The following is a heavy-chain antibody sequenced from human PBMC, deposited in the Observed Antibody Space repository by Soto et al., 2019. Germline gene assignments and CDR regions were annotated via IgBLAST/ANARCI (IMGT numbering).Heavy chain of an antibody. J-gene: IGHJ4*02. D-gene: IGHD5-18*01. Sequence: QVQLVQSGAEVKKPGSSVKVSCKASGGTFSSYTISWVRQAPGQGLEWMGRIIPILGIANYAQKFQGRVTSTADNSTSTAYMELSSLRSEDTAVYYCARGARGYGYGPEDYWGQGTLVTVSS. CDR3: ARGARGYGYGPEDY. V-gene: IGHV1-69*02. CDR2: IIPILGIA. CDR1: GGTFSSYT.